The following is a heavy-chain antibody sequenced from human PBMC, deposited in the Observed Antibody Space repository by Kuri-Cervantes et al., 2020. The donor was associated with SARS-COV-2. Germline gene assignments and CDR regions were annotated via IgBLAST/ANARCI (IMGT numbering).Heavy chain of an antibody. D-gene: IGHD6-19*01. V-gene: IGHV3-48*03. CDR1: GFTFDDYA. J-gene: IGHJ2*01. Sequence: GESLKISCAASGFTFDDYAMHWVRQAPGKGLEWVSYISSSGSTIYYADSVKGRFTISRDNAKNSLYLQMNSLRAEDTAVYYCARDNSLSGWYWYFDLWGRGTLVTVSS. CDR2: ISSSGSTI. CDR3: ARDNSLSGWYWYFDL.